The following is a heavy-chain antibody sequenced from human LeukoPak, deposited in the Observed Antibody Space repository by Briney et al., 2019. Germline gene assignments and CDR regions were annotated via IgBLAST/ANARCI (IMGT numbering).Heavy chain of an antibody. CDR2: IYTGGNT. V-gene: IGHV3-53*01. D-gene: IGHD3-22*01. CDR1: GFTVDSNY. CDR3: AGAPTPTDYDTSLDY. Sequence: TGGSLRLSCAASGFTVDSNYLSWVRQAPGKGLEWVSTIYTGGNTYYADSVKGRFTVSRDNPSNTLYLQMNTLRAEDTAVYYCAGAPTPTDYDTSLDYWGQGTLVTVSS. J-gene: IGHJ4*02.